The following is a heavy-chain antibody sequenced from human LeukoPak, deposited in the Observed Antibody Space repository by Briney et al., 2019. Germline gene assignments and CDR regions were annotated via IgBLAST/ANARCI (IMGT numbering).Heavy chain of an antibody. CDR1: GYSFTSYW. V-gene: IGHV5-51*01. Sequence: GESLKISCKGSGYSFTSYWIGWVRQMPGKGLEWMGIIYPGDSDTRYSPFFQGQVTISADKSISTAYLQWSGLKASDTAMYYCARNGISGYYYMDVWGKGTTVTVSS. CDR2: IYPGDSDT. D-gene: IGHD3-10*01. J-gene: IGHJ6*03. CDR3: ARNGISGYYYMDV.